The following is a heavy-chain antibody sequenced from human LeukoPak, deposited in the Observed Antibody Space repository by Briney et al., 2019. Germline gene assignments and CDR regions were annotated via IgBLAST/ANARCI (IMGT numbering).Heavy chain of an antibody. V-gene: IGHV3-48*01. CDR1: GFTFSTYT. CDR3: AKDRH. Sequence: GGSLRLSCAASGFTFSTYTMNWVRQAPGKGLEWVSYISSSSSTINYADSVKGRFTISRDNAKNSLFLQMNSLRAEDTAVYYCAKDRHWGQGTLVTVSS. J-gene: IGHJ4*02. CDR2: ISSSSSTI.